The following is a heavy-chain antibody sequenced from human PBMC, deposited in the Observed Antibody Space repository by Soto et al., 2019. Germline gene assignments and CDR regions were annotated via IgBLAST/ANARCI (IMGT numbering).Heavy chain of an antibody. CDR3: ARGWVEELPRQPPSDY. J-gene: IGHJ4*02. Sequence: EVQLVESGGGLVQPGGSLRLSCAASGFTFSRYWMHWVRQVPGEGLLWVSRINSDGSRTSYADSVRGRFTISRDKGKNTLYLQMNSLGVEDTAVYFCARGWVEELPRQPPSDYWGQGPLVTVSS. CDR1: GFTFSRYW. CDR2: INSDGSRT. D-gene: IGHD3-16*01. V-gene: IGHV3-74*01.